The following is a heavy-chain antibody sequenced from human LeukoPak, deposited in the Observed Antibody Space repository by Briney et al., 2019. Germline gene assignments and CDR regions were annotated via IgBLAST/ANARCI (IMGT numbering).Heavy chain of an antibody. CDR3: AERGITMIGGV. CDR2: ISYDGSNK. D-gene: IGHD3-10*02. CDR1: GFTFSSYA. Sequence: GGSLRLSCAASGFTFSSYAMHWVRQAPGKGLEWVAVISYDGSNKYYADSVKGRFTISRDNSKNTLYLQMNSLRAEDTAVYYCAERGITMIGGVWGKGTTVTISS. V-gene: IGHV3-30*04. J-gene: IGHJ6*04.